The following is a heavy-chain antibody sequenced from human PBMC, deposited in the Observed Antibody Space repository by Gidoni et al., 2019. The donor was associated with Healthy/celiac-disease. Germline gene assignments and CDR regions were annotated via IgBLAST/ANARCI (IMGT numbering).Heavy chain of an antibody. D-gene: IGHD4-17*01. CDR3: ARDSTVTTPYYYYYGMDV. Sequence: EVQLVESGGGLVQPGGSLRLSCAASGFTFSRYWMHWVRQAPGQGLVWVSRINSDGSSTSYADSVKGRFTISRDNAKNTLYLQMNSLRAEDTAVYYCARDSTVTTPYYYYYGMDVWGQGTTVTVSS. J-gene: IGHJ6*02. V-gene: IGHV3-74*01. CDR2: INSDGSST. CDR1: GFTFSRYW.